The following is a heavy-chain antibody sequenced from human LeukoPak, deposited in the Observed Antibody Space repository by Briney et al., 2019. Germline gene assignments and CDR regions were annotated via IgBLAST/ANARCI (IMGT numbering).Heavy chain of an antibody. Sequence: GGSLRLSCAASGFTFSTYGMHWVRQAPGKGLEWVAVISYDGSNKYYADSVQGRFTISRDNPRNTLFLQMNSLRHEDTAVYYCAKDQSYYYASGSNYNWFDPWGQGTLVTVSS. CDR3: AKDQSYYYASGSNYNWFDP. V-gene: IGHV3-30*18. CDR1: GFTFSTYG. J-gene: IGHJ5*02. CDR2: ISYDGSNK. D-gene: IGHD3-10*01.